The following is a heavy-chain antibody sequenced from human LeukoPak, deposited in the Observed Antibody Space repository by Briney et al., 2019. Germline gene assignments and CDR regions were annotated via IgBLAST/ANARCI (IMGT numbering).Heavy chain of an antibody. CDR1: GFSFSDYG. J-gene: IGHJ5*02. CDR3: AQDVPIERVPGVGPGS. D-gene: IGHD2-8*01. Sequence: GGSLRLSCAASGFSFSDYGTHWVRQAPGKGLEWVTFMQYDGSVIFYADSVKGRFTISRDNSKNTVYLQMSSLRTEDTAVYFCAQDVPIERVPGVGPGSWGQGTLVTVSS. V-gene: IGHV3-30*02. CDR2: MQYDGSVI.